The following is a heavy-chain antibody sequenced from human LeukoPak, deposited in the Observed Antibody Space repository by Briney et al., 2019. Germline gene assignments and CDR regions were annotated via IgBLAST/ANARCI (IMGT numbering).Heavy chain of an antibody. CDR2: INHSGST. J-gene: IGHJ6*04. CDR3: ALLHKYCSGGSCASGYYGMDV. CDR1: GGSFGGYY. V-gene: IGHV4-34*01. Sequence: SETLSLTCAVYGGSFGGYYWSWIRQPPGKGLGWIGEINHSGSTNYNPSLKSRVTISVDTSKNQFSLKLSSVTAADTAVYYYALLHKYCSGGSCASGYYGMDVWGKGTTVTVSS. D-gene: IGHD2-15*01.